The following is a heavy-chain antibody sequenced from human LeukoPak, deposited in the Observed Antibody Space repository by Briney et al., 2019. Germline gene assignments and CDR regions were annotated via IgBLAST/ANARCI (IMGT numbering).Heavy chain of an antibody. CDR3: ANGYSYGYGYDY. CDR1: GFTFSSYA. V-gene: IGHV3-23*01. J-gene: IGHJ4*02. D-gene: IGHD5-18*01. Sequence: GGSLRLSCAASGFTFSSYAMSWVRQAPGKGLEWVSDISGSGHITDYADSVKGRFTISRDNSKNTLYLQMNSLRAEDTAVYYCANGYSYGYGYDYWGQGTLVTVSS. CDR2: ISGSGHIT.